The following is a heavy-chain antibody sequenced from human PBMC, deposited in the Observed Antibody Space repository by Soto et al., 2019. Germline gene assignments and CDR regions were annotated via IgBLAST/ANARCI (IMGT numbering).Heavy chain of an antibody. D-gene: IGHD3-22*01. CDR2: IIPIFGTA. V-gene: IGHV1-69*13. Sequence: GASVEVSCKASGGTFSSYAISWVRQAPGQGLEWMGGIIPIFGTANYAQKFQGRVTITADESTSTAYMELSSLRSEDTAVYYCARPDRPYYYDSSGYPHAFDIWGQGTMVTVS. CDR3: ARPDRPYYYDSSGYPHAFDI. J-gene: IGHJ3*02. CDR1: GGTFSSYA.